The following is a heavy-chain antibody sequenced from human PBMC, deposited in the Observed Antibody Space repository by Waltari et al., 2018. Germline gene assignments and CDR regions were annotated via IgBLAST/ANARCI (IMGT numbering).Heavy chain of an antibody. V-gene: IGHV1-8*01. CDR3: ARDASDPHWFYDL. J-gene: IGHJ2*01. Sequence: QEQLVQSGAEVREPGASVKVSCMASGYAFNTYDINWVRQAPGRRLEWMGWMNPNSENRGHAQQFQDRLIMTLNAAIGTAYMELTGLTSDDTAVYYCARDASDPHWFYDLWGRGTLVTVSS. CDR1: GYAFNTYD. CDR2: MNPNSENR.